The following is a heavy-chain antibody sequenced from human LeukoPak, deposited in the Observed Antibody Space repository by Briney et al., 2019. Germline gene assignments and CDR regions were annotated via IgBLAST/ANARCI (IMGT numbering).Heavy chain of an antibody. Sequence: PGRSLRLSCAASGFTFSSYAMHWVRQAPGKGLEWVAVISYDGSNKYYADSVKGRFTISRDNSKNTLYLQMNRLRGEDTAVYCCARALCGGDCYPLSGNAFDIWGQGTMVTVSS. D-gene: IGHD2-21*02. CDR2: ISYDGSNK. J-gene: IGHJ3*02. CDR1: GFTFSSYA. CDR3: ARALCGGDCYPLSGNAFDI. V-gene: IGHV3-30-3*01.